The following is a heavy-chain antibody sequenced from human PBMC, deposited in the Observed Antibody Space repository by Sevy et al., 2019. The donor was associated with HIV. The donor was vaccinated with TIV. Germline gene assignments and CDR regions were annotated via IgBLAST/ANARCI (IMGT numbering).Heavy chain of an antibody. CDR1: GGTFNNYG. CDR3: ARDRPCGGDCYFLDS. D-gene: IGHD2-21*01. V-gene: IGHV1-69*13. Sequence: ASVKVSCKASGGTFNNYGINWVRQAPGQDLQWMGGILPLSGLVNYAQNLQGRVAITADESTRTVYMELSSLRFEDTAVYYCARDRPCGGDCYFLDSWGRGALVTVSS. CDR2: ILPLSGLV. J-gene: IGHJ4*02.